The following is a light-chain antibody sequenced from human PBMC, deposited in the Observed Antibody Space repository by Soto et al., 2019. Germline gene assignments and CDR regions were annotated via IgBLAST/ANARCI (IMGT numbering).Light chain of an antibody. Sequence: EVVLTQSPATLSLSPGERATLSCRASQSVTIKLAWYQQKPGQAPRLLIYDASTRATGVPARFSGSGSGTDFTLTISSLEPEDFATYYCQQYNSYSFGQGTKVEMK. CDR1: QSVTIK. CDR2: DAS. J-gene: IGKJ1*01. CDR3: QQYNSYS. V-gene: IGKV3-11*01.